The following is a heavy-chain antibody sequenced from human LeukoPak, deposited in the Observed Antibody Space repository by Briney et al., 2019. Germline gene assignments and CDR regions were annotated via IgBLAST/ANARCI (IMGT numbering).Heavy chain of an antibody. J-gene: IGHJ4*02. Sequence: GASVKVSCKASGYSFTNNAMHWVRQAPGQGLEWMGWINPNSGGTNYAQKFQGRVTMTRDTSISTAYMELSRLRSDDTAVYYCARDGLVYYFDYWGQGTLVTVPS. V-gene: IGHV1-2*02. D-gene: IGHD6-19*01. CDR3: ARDGLVYYFDY. CDR2: INPNSGGT. CDR1: GYSFTNNA.